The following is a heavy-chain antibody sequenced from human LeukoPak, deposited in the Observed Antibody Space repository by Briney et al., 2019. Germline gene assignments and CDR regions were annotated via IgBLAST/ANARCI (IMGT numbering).Heavy chain of an antibody. J-gene: IGHJ4*02. Sequence: GGSLRLSCAASGFTFSSYWMSWVRQAPGKGLEWVADIKQDGSEKYYVDSVKGRFTISRDNAKNSLYLQMNSLRAEDTAVYYCARDQFEYSSSSPFFDYWGQGTLVNVSS. V-gene: IGHV3-7*01. CDR2: IKQDGSEK. CDR3: ARDQFEYSSSSPFFDY. CDR1: GFTFSSYW. D-gene: IGHD6-6*01.